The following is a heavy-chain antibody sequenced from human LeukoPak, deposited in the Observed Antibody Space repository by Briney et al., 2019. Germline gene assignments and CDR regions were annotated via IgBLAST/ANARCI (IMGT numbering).Heavy chain of an antibody. J-gene: IGHJ4*02. CDR3: ARDQGGYSSSSPDFDY. V-gene: IGHV1-18*01. D-gene: IGHD6-6*01. CDR1: GYTFSTYG. Sequence: VASVKVSCKASGYTFSTYGITWVRQARGQGLEWMGWISAYNGNTNYAQKFKGRVIMTTDTSTNTVYMELRSLRSDDTAVYYCARDQGGYSSSSPDFDYWGQGTLVTVSS. CDR2: ISAYNGNT.